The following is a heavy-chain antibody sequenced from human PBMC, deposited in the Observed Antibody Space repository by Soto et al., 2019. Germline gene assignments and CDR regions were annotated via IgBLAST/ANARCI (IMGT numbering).Heavy chain of an antibody. Sequence: SETLSLTCAVYGGSLSGYYWTWIRQPPGKGLEWIGEVNPGGITNYSPSVKSRLTISLDTSKKQVSLEMTSVTAADTAVYYCGRVVIKMATQSIDSWGPGTLVTRLL. V-gene: IGHV4-34*01. CDR2: VNPGGIT. CDR1: GGSLSGYY. J-gene: IGHJ4*02. CDR3: GRVVIKMATQSIDS.